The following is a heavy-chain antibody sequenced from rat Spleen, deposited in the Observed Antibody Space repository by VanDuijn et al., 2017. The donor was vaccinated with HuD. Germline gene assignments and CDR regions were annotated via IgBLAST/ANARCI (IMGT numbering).Heavy chain of an antibody. CDR1: GFTFSDYG. CDR2: ISYEGSST. J-gene: IGHJ2*01. Sequence: EVQLVESGGGFVQPGRSMKLSCAASGFTFSDYGVAWVRQAPTTGLEWVASISYEGSSTYYRDSVKGRFTISRDNAKSTLYLQMDSLRSEDTATYYCARRHYGYTDYFDYWGQGVMVTVSS. CDR3: ARRHYGYTDYFDY. V-gene: IGHV5-22*01. D-gene: IGHD1-9*01.